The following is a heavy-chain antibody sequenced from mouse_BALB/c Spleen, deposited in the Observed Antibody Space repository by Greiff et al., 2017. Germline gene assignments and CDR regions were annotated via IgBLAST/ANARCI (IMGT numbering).Heavy chain of an antibody. CDR2: ISNLAYSI. J-gene: IGHJ3*01. Sequence: EVKLVESGGGLVQPGGSRKLSCAASGFTFSDYGMAWVRQAPGKGPEWVAFISNLAYSIYYADTVTGRFTISRENAKNTLYLEMSSLRSEDTAMYYCARDDGYYLAYWGQGTLVTVSA. V-gene: IGHV5-15*02. CDR3: ARDDGYYLAY. CDR1: GFTFSDYG. D-gene: IGHD2-3*01.